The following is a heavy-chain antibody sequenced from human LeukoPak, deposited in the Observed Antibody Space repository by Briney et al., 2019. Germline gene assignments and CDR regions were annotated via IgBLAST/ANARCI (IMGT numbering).Heavy chain of an antibody. CDR1: GGSFSAYY. V-gene: IGHV4-34*01. Sequence: PSETLSLTCAVYGGSFSAYYWSWIRQPPGKGLEWIGEINHSGSTNYNPSLKSRVTISVDTSKNQFSLKLSSVTAADTAVYYCARESIVPGGYYYYGMDVWGQGATVTVSS. D-gene: IGHD1-26*01. CDR3: ARESIVPGGYYYYGMDV. CDR2: INHSGST. J-gene: IGHJ6*02.